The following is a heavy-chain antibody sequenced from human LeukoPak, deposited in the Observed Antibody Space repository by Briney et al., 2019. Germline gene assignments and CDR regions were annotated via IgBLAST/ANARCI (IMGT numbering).Heavy chain of an antibody. CDR2: ISWNGGSI. CDR1: GFTFDNYA. Sequence: GRSLRLSCAASGFTFDNYAMHWVRQAPVKGLEWVADISWNGGSIGYADSVQGRFTISRDNAKNSLYLQMNSLRAEDTALYYCAKGTGSGSPYFDYWGQGTLVTVSS. J-gene: IGHJ4*02. CDR3: AKGTGSGSPYFDY. D-gene: IGHD6-19*01. V-gene: IGHV3-9*01.